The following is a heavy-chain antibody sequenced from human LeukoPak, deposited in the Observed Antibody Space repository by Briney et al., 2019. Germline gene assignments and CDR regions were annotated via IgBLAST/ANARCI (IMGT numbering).Heavy chain of an antibody. CDR2: FSRGVNYK. D-gene: IGHD3-22*01. CDR1: GFTFSTYS. CDR3: ARDGDPSGSYAPYCDL. V-gene: IGHV3-21*06. J-gene: IGHJ4*02. Sequence: GGSLRLSCEASGFTFSTYSMNWVRQAPGKGLEWVSYFSRGVNYKHYADSVKGRFTISRDNDRNSLYLQMNSLRVEDTAVCYCARDGDPSGSYAPYCDLWGEGTLVSVSS.